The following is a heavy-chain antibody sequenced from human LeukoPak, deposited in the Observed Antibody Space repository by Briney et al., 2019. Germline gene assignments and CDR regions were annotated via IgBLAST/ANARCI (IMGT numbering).Heavy chain of an antibody. J-gene: IGHJ4*02. D-gene: IGHD6-19*01. CDR3: AKDHSSGWDY. Sequence: PGRSLRLSCAASGFTFGSYGMHWVRQAPGKGLEWVAVISYDGSNKYYADSVKGRFTISRDNSKNTLYLQMNSLRAEDTAVYYCAKDHSSGWDYWGQGTLVTVSS. CDR1: GFTFGSYG. V-gene: IGHV3-30*18. CDR2: ISYDGSNK.